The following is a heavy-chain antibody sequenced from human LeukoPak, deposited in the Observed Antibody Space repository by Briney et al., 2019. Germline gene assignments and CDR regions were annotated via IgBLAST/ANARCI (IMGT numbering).Heavy chain of an antibody. Sequence: PSETLSLTCTVSGGSISSSSYYWGWIRQPPGKGLEWIASVYYSGSTYYNPSLRSRVTMSVDTSNNQFSLRLSSVTAADTAVYYCARGYSSSWYPNHDYWGQGTLVTVSS. V-gene: IGHV4-39*01. CDR1: GGSISSSSYY. CDR2: VYYSGST. CDR3: ARGYSSSWYPNHDY. J-gene: IGHJ4*02. D-gene: IGHD6-13*01.